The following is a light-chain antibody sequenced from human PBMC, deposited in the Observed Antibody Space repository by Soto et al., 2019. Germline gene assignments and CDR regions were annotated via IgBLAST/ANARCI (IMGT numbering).Light chain of an antibody. J-gene: IGLJ1*01. CDR2: EVD. Sequence: NSSDVGAFNYVSWYQHHPGKAPQFMIYEVDKRPSGLPDRFSGSKSGNTAYLTVSGLQAEDEADYFCSSFVAGSSYVFGTGTKVTVL. V-gene: IGLV2-8*01. CDR3: SSFVAGSSYV. CDR1: SSDVGAFNY.